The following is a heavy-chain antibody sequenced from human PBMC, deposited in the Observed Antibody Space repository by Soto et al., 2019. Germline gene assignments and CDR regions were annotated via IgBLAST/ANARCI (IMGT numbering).Heavy chain of an antibody. V-gene: IGHV4-38-2*02. D-gene: IGHD2-15*01. CDR1: GYSISSGSY. J-gene: IGHJ4*01. CDR2: MYHGGTT. CDR3: ARVHVMVVAGSTFDY. Sequence: SETLSLTCTVSGYSISSGSYWGWIRQPPGKGPEWIASMYHGGTTFYNPSLKSRVTISIDTSNNQFFLRLRSVTAADTAVYYCARVHVMVVAGSTFDYWGHGIMVTVSS.